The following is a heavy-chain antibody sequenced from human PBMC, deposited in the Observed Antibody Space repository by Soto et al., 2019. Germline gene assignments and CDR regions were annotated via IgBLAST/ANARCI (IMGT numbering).Heavy chain of an antibody. CDR3: AKDRGSVWGSYRYIDF. Sequence: QVQLVESGGGVVQPGRSLRLSCTASGFSFTSHGMHWVRQAPGKGLEWVAVISYDADNKYYADSVKGRFTISRDNSKNTLYLQMTSLRPEDTAVYYCAKDRGSVWGSYRYIDFWGQGTLVTVSS. J-gene: IGHJ4*02. CDR2: ISYDADNK. V-gene: IGHV3-30*18. CDR1: GFSFTSHG. D-gene: IGHD3-16*02.